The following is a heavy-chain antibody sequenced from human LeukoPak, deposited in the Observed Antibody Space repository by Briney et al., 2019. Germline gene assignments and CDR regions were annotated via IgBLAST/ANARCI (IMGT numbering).Heavy chain of an antibody. CDR3: ARGVVPAALWQNRFDP. CDR2: ISYTGST. V-gene: IGHV4-39*07. D-gene: IGHD2-2*01. CDR1: GGSISSSSYF. J-gene: IGHJ5*02. Sequence: SETLSLTCTVSGGSISSSSYFWGWIRQPPGKGLEWIGSISYTGSTYSNPSLKSRVTMSVDTSKNQFSLKLSSVTAADTAVFFCARGVVPAALWQNRFDPWGQGSLVIVSS.